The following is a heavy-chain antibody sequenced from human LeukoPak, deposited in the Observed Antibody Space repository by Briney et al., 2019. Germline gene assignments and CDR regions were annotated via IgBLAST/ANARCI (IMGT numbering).Heavy chain of an antibody. J-gene: IGHJ4*02. CDR3: ARGASSYYDSSDYFDY. Sequence: ASVKVSCTASGYTFTSHGISWVRQAPGQGLEWMGWISVYNGNTNYAQKLQGRVTMTTDTSTSTAYMELRSLRSDDTAVYYCARGASSYYDSSDYFDYWGQGTLVTVSS. D-gene: IGHD3-22*01. CDR2: ISVYNGNT. CDR1: GYTFTSHG. V-gene: IGHV1-18*01.